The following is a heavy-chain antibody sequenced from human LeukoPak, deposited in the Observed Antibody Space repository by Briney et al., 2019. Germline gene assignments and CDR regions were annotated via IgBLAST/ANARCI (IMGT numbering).Heavy chain of an antibody. CDR1: GYTFIDYG. Sequence: ASVKVSCKVSGYTFIDYGISWGRQAPGQGLEWVGWITPYNDKVNYAQKFQGRVTMTTDTSTSTAYMELRSLRPDDSAIYYCARRGVYFYDSSGRANYYFDYWGQGILVTVSS. J-gene: IGHJ4*02. CDR2: ITPYNDKV. D-gene: IGHD3-22*01. CDR3: ARRGVYFYDSSGRANYYFDY. V-gene: IGHV1-18*01.